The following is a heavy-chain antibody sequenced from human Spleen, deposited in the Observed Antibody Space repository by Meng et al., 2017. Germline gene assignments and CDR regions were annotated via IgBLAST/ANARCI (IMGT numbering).Heavy chain of an antibody. V-gene: IGHV3-21*01. CDR2: ITGRSSYI. Sequence: GASGGGSCELAGALRRFCAASGFTFSDYTMNWVRQAPGKGLEWVSSITGRSSYIYYSDSVKGRFTISRDNAKNSLYLQMNSLRAEDTAVYYCAREIYSSFDFWGQGTLVTVSS. D-gene: IGHD6-13*01. CDR3: AREIYSSFDF. CDR1: GFTFSDYT. J-gene: IGHJ4*02.